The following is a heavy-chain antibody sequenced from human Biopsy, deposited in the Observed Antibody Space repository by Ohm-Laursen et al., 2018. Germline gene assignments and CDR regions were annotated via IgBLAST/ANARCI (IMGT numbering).Heavy chain of an antibody. D-gene: IGHD3-9*01. Sequence: SVKVSCKISGGTFSNCAISWVRQAPGQGLEWMGGIITFFRTVNYAQNFQGRLTITADEFTDTAYMELRSLRSEDTAVYYCAPQTPRDPDILTGAYHYDMAVWGQGTTVTVSS. J-gene: IGHJ6*02. CDR2: IITFFRTV. CDR3: APQTPRDPDILTGAYHYDMAV. CDR1: GGTFSNCA. V-gene: IGHV1-69*13.